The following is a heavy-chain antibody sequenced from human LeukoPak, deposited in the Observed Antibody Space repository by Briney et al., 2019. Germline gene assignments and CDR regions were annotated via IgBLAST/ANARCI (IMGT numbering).Heavy chain of an antibody. CDR1: GFTFSNYA. D-gene: IGHD3-10*01. J-gene: IGHJ4*02. V-gene: IGHV3-30*01. CDR3: ARDSTYYYDSGSSGPHYFDN. CDR2: ISSGGTYE. Sequence: PGKSLRLSCAASGFTFSNYAMHWVRQAPGKGLEWVSLISSGGTYEYYADSVKGRFTIPRDNSKNTLYLQLNSLRAEDTAVYYCARDSTYYYDSGSSGPHYFDNWGQGTLVTVSP.